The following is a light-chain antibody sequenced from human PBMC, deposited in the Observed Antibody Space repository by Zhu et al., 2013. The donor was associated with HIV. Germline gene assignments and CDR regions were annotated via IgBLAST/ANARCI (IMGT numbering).Light chain of an antibody. CDR2: DVS. J-gene: IGKJ5*01. CDR1: QTLNSPY. V-gene: IGKV3D-20*01. Sequence: IVLTQSPGTLSLSPGERATLSCRATQTLNSPYLAWYQQKPGLAPRLLIHDVSIRATGIPDRFSASGSGTDFTLTISRLEPEDFAVYYCQQYGSSPRTFGQGTRLHIK. CDR3: QQYGSSPRT.